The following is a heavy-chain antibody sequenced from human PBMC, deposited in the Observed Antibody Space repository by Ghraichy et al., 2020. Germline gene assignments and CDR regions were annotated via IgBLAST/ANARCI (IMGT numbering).Heavy chain of an antibody. V-gene: IGHV1-69*05. CDR2: IIPISGAA. Sequence: SVKVSCKASGGTFSPYAISWVRQAPGQGLEWMGGIIPISGAANYAQKFQGRVTITMDEYTSTAYMELSSLRSEDTAVYYCARGDWGGSNFDYWGQGTLVTVSS. D-gene: IGHD3/OR15-3a*01. CDR1: GGTFSPYA. CDR3: ARGDWGGSNFDY. J-gene: IGHJ4*02.